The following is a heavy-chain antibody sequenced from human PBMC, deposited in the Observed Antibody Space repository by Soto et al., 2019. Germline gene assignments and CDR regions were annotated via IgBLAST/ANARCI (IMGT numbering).Heavy chain of an antibody. V-gene: IGHV3-23*01. CDR2: ISGNGAST. CDR1: GLTFSSYA. CDR3: ARVSATGWHVNGRDYFDH. J-gene: IGHJ4*02. D-gene: IGHD6-19*01. Sequence: PGGSLRLSCAASGLTFSSYAMTWVRQAPGKGLQWVSTISGNGASTYYADSVKGRFTVSRDNSRNTLYLHMSDLRAADTAVYYCARVSATGWHVNGRDYFDHWGLGTLVTVSS.